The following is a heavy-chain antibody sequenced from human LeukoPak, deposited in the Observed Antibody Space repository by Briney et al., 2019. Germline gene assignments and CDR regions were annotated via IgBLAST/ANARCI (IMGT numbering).Heavy chain of an antibody. CDR3: ARRVLRYFDWLFEP. J-gene: IGHJ5*02. CDR2: IYYSGST. CDR1: GGSISSSSYY. Sequence: SETLSLTCTVSGGSISSSSYYWSWIRQPPGKGLEWIGYIYYSGSTNYNPSLKSRVTISVDTSKNQFSLKLSSVTAADTAVYYCARRVLRYFDWLFEPWGQGTLVTVSS. V-gene: IGHV4-61*01. D-gene: IGHD3-9*01.